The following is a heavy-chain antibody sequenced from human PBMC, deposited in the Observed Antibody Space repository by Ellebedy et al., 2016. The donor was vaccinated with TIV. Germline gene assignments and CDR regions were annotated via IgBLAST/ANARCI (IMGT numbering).Heavy chain of an antibody. D-gene: IGHD3-10*01. V-gene: IGHV3-23*01. CDR2: ISGSGGST. Sequence: GESLKISXAASGFTFSSYAMSWVRQAPGKGLEWVSAISGSGGSTYYADSVKGRFTISRDNSKNTLYLQMNSLRAEDTAVYYCAKDLFGELLEGTFDYWGQGTLVTVSS. J-gene: IGHJ4*02. CDR1: GFTFSSYA. CDR3: AKDLFGELLEGTFDY.